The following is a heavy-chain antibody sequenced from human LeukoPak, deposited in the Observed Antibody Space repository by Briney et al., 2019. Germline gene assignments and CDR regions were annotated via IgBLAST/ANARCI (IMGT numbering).Heavy chain of an antibody. D-gene: IGHD5-18*01. Sequence: GGSLRLSCAASGFTFSSYEMNWVRQAPGKGLEWVSYISSSGSTIYYADSVKGRFTISRDNAKNSLYLQMNSLRAEDTAVYYCARDSGYSYGNDAFDIWGQGTMVTVSS. V-gene: IGHV3-48*03. J-gene: IGHJ3*02. CDR3: ARDSGYSYGNDAFDI. CDR2: ISSSGSTI. CDR1: GFTFSSYE.